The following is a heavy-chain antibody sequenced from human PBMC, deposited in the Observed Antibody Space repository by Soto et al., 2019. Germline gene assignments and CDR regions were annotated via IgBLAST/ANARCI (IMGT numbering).Heavy chain of an antibody. Sequence: SETLSLTCIVSGGSINSHYWSWIRQPPGKGLEWIGFIYFNGDTKYNPSLKTRVTISVDTSRNQLSLQMTSVTAAHTAVYYCAGESRGGGLHSWFDPWGQVTLVTVAS. D-gene: IGHD3-10*01. CDR2: IYFNGDT. J-gene: IGHJ5*02. CDR3: AGESRGGGLHSWFDP. CDR1: GGSINSHY. V-gene: IGHV4-59*11.